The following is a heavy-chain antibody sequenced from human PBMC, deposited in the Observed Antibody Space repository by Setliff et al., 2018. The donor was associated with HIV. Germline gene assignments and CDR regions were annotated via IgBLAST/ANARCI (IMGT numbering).Heavy chain of an antibody. Sequence: GASVKVSCKASGYTFTSYYMHWVRQAPGQGLEWMGIINPSGGSTNYAQKFQGRVTMTRDTSTNTLYMELSSLRSEDTAVYYCARDPRHYYDTTGYSPYNWFDPWGHGTLVTVSS. CDR1: GYTFTSYY. CDR3: ARDPRHYYDTTGYSPYNWFDP. CDR2: INPSGGST. D-gene: IGHD3-22*01. J-gene: IGHJ5*02. V-gene: IGHV1-46*01.